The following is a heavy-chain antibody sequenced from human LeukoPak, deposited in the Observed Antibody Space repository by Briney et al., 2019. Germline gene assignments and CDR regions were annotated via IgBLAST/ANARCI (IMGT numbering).Heavy chain of an antibody. D-gene: IGHD2-2*01. CDR2: ISPVGTT. J-gene: IGHJ4*02. V-gene: IGHV3-66*01. CDR3: ARWAHYCSDTSCSDY. Sequence: GGSLRLSCAASGFTVSSNYMSWVRQAPGKGLEWVSVISPVGTTYSADSVKGRFTNSRDNSKNTLSLQMNSLRAENTAVYYCARWAHYCSDTSCSDYWGQGTLVTVSS. CDR1: GFTVSSNY.